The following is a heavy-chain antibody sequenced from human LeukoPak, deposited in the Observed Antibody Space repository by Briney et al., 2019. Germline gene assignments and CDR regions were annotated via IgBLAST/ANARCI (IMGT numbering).Heavy chain of an antibody. J-gene: IGHJ4*02. CDR2: INSDGSST. V-gene: IGHV3-74*01. D-gene: IGHD6-13*01. CDR3: ARGIAAMGGDY. CDR1: GFTFSSYW. Sequence: GGSLRPSCAASGFTFSSYWMHWVRQAPGKGLVWVSRINSDGSSTSYADSVKGRFTISRDNAKNTLYLQMNSLRAEDTAVYYCARGIAAMGGDYWGQGTLVTVSS.